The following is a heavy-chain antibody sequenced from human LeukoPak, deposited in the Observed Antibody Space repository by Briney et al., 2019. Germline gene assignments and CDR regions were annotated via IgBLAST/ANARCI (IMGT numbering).Heavy chain of an antibody. V-gene: IGHV4-34*01. CDR1: GGSFSGYY. D-gene: IGHD1-14*01. CDR2: INHRGST. CDR3: AREVLGEPEYNWFDP. Sequence: SETLSLTCAVYGGSFSGYYWTWIRQPPGKGLEWIGEINHRGSTDYNPSLKSRLTISVDTSQNQISLKLTSVTAADTAVYYCAREVLGEPEYNWFDPWGQGTLVTVSS. J-gene: IGHJ5*02.